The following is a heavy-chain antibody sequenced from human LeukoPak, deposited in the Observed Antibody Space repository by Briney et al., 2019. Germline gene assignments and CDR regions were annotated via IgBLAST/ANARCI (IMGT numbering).Heavy chain of an antibody. D-gene: IGHD3-10*01. V-gene: IGHV4-30-2*01. CDR2: IYHSGST. Sequence: PSETLSLTCAVSGGSISSGGYSWSWIRQPPGKGLEWIGYIYHSGSTYYNPSLKSRVTISVDMSKNQFSLKLSSVTAADTAVYYCARALHTGFAFDIWGQGTMVTVSS. J-gene: IGHJ3*02. CDR3: ARALHTGFAFDI. CDR1: GGSISSGGYS.